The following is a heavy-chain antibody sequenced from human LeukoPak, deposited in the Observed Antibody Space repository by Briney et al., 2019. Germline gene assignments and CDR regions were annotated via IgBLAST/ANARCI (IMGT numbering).Heavy chain of an antibody. CDR2: ISSSSSTI. V-gene: IGHV3-48*01. J-gene: IGHJ4*02. CDR1: GFTFSSYS. D-gene: IGHD3-10*01. CDR3: ARDRRGSDYYFDY. Sequence: GGSLRLSCAASGFTFSSYSMNWVRQAPGKGLEWVSYISSSSSTIYYADSVKGRFTISRDNAKNSLYLQMNSLRAEDTAVYYCARDRRGSDYYFDYWGQGTLVTVSS.